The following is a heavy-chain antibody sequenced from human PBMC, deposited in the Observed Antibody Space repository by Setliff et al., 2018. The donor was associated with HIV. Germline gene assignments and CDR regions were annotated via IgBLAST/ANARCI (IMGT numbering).Heavy chain of an antibody. Sequence: SETLSLTCTLSGGSVSSTTYYWGWLRQPPGKGLEWIGSVYYTGSTYYSPSLSSRLTISVDTSKNHVSLRLSSVTAADTGVYYCARHRDPPGTKWIYYYYYMDLWGEGTTVTVSS. CDR2: VYYTGST. CDR1: GGSVSSTTYY. CDR3: ARHRDPPGTKWIYYYYYMDL. D-gene: IGHD5-12*01. J-gene: IGHJ6*03. V-gene: IGHV4-39*01.